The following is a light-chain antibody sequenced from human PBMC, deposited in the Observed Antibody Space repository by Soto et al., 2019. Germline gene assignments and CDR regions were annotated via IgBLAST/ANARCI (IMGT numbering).Light chain of an antibody. V-gene: IGKV3-20*01. CDR3: QQYGSSPPVT. CDR2: GAS. Sequence: EIVLTQSPGTLSLSPGERATLSCRASQSVSNSYLAWYQQKPGQAPRLLIYGASSRATGIPDRFSGSGSGTDFTLTISRLEPEDFAVYYCQQYGSSPPVTFGGGTKVEMK. J-gene: IGKJ4*01. CDR1: QSVSNSY.